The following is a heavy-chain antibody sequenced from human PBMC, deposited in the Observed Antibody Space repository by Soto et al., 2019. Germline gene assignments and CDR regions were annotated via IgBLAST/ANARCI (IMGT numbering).Heavy chain of an antibody. J-gene: IGHJ5*02. D-gene: IGHD2-2*03. V-gene: IGHV4-30-4*08. Sequence: SETLSLTCTVSGGSISSGGYYWSWIRQHPGKGLEWIGYIYYSGSTYYNPSLKSRVTISVDTSKNQFSLKLSSVTAADTAVYYCARLVFGYCSSTSCYEVVGFDPWGQGTLVTSPQ. CDR3: ARLVFGYCSSTSCYEVVGFDP. CDR1: GGSISSGGYY. CDR2: IYYSGST.